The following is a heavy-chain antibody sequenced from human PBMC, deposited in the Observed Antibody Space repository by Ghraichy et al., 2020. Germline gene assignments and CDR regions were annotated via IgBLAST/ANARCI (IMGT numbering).Heavy chain of an antibody. V-gene: IGHV3-21*01. CDR1: GFTFSSYS. CDR2: ISSSSSYI. D-gene: IGHD3-3*01. CDR3: ARDLGLEWLLKDDAFDI. J-gene: IGHJ3*02. Sequence: GESLNISCAASGFTFSSYSMNWVRQAPGKGLEWVSSISSSSSYIYYADSVKGRFTISRDNAKSSLYLQMNSLRAEDTAVYYCARDLGLEWLLKDDAFDIWGQWLMVTVSS.